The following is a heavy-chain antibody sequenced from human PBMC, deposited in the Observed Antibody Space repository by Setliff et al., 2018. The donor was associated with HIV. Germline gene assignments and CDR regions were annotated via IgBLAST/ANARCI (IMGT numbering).Heavy chain of an antibody. CDR3: ARGSGTMVRGNLDY. CDR2: IFYSGST. Sequence: LSLTCTVSGDSISSSNYYWGWIRQPPGKGLEWIGSIFYSGSTYYNPSLKSRVTISIARSKRQFSLRLTSMTAADTAMYYCARGSGTMVRGNLDYWGQGTLVTVS. CDR1: GDSISSSNYY. V-gene: IGHV4-39*07. D-gene: IGHD3-10*01. J-gene: IGHJ4*02.